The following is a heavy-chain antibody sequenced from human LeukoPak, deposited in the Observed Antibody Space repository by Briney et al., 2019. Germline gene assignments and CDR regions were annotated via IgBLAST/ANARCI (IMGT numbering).Heavy chain of an antibody. CDR2: IYPGGDSAT. V-gene: IGHV5-51*01. J-gene: IGHJ3*02. CDR3: ALKRGYSIGATDAFDI. D-gene: IGHD5-18*01. Sequence: GESLKISCKCSGYSFTKYWIAWVRQMPGNGLELMGIIYPGGDSATTSSPSFQGQVTVSADKSITTAYLQWGSLKASDTAMYYCALKRGYSIGATDAFDIWGQGTMVTVSS. CDR1: GYSFTKYW.